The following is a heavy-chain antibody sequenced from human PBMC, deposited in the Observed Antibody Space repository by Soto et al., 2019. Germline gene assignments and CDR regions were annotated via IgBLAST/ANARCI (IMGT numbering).Heavy chain of an antibody. CDR3: ARERDYDISNGRPDY. Sequence: EVQLVESGGGLVKPGGSLRLSCAASGFTFSTYSMIWVRQAPGKGLGWVSSITSGGDSIYYADSVKGRFTISRDNAKDPLYLHMDSLRVEDTAMYFCARERDYDISNGRPDYWGQGTRVTVS. D-gene: IGHD3-9*01. V-gene: IGHV3-21*02. CDR1: GFTFSTYS. J-gene: IGHJ4*02. CDR2: ITSGGDSI.